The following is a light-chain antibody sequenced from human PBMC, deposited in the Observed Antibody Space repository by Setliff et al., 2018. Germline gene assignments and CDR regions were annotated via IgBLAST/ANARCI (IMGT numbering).Light chain of an antibody. Sequence: QSALTQPASVSGSPGQSITISCTGTSSDVGGYNYVSWYQQHPGKAPKLMIYDVSNRPSGVSNRFSGSKSGNTASLTISGLQAEDEADYYCSSYTSSSTQVVGTGTKGTV. CDR1: SSDVGGYNY. J-gene: IGLJ1*01. CDR2: DVS. CDR3: SSYTSSSTQV. V-gene: IGLV2-14*03.